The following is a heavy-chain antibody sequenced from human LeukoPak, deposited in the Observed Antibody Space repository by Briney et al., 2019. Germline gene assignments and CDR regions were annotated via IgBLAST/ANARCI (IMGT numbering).Heavy chain of an antibody. CDR1: GYTFTGYY. CDR2: INPSSGST. D-gene: IGHD1-1*01. Sequence: ASVKVSFKASGYTFTGYYMHWVRQAPGQGLEWMGMINPSSGSTSYAQKFQGRVTMTRGTSTSTVYMELSSLRSEDTALYYCARESDTGKDFDHWGRGTLVTVSS. V-gene: IGHV1-46*01. J-gene: IGHJ4*02. CDR3: ARESDTGKDFDH.